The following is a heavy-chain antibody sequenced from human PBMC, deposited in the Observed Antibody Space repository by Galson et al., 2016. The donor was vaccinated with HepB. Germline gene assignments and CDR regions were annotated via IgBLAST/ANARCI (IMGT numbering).Heavy chain of an antibody. Sequence: SLRLSCAASGLTISTHAMQWVRQAPGKGLEWMALISYDGRNKYYADSVKGRFTISRDNSKNTLHLQMNNLRTEDTAVYYCASPEGRYFHWLPPQDWGQGTLVTVSS. D-gene: IGHD3-9*01. CDR1: GLTISTHA. CDR2: ISYDGRNK. J-gene: IGHJ4*02. CDR3: ASPEGRYFHWLPPQD. V-gene: IGHV3-30*04.